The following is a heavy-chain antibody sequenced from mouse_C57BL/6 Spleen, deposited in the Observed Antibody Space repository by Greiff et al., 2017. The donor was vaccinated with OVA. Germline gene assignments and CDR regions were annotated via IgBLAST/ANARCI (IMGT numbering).Heavy chain of an antibody. J-gene: IGHJ3*01. Sequence: VQLKESGPALVKPGASVKISCKASGYAFSSSWVNWVKQRPGKGLEWIGRIYPGDGDTNYNGKFKGKATLTADKSSSTAYMQLSSLTSEDSAVYFCARDGYYLGFAYWGQGTLVTVSA. V-gene: IGHV1-82*01. D-gene: IGHD1-1*01. CDR3: ARDGYYLGFAY. CDR2: IYPGDGDT. CDR1: GYAFSSSW.